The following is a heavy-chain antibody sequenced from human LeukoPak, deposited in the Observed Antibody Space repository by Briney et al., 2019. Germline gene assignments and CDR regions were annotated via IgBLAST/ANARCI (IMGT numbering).Heavy chain of an antibody. CDR2: IWYGGSNK. V-gene: IGHV3-33*08. Sequence: GGSLRLSCAASGFTFSSYGMHWVRQAPGKGLEWVAVIWYGGSNKYYADSVKGRFTISRDNSKNTLYLQMNSLRVEDTAVYYCARDHVDFGYYLGPPAFDYWGQGTLVTVSS. J-gene: IGHJ4*02. D-gene: IGHD3-22*01. CDR3: ARDHVDFGYYLGPPAFDY. CDR1: GFTFSSYG.